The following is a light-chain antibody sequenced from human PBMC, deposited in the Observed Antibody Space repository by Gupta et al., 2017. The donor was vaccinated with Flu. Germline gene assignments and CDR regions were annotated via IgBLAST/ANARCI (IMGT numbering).Light chain of an antibody. CDR2: KDN. J-gene: IGLJ2*01. CDR1: SLPKQY. CDR3: QSADSSGSN. Sequence: TCSGDSLPKQYTYWYQQKPGQAPVMVIYKDNERPSGIPERFSGSNSGTTVSLTISGVQAEDEADYYCQSADSSGSNFGGGTKLTVL. V-gene: IGLV3-25*03.